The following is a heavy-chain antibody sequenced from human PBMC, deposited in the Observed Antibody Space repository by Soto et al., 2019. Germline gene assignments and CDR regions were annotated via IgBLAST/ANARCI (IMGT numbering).Heavy chain of an antibody. CDR2: IYSDGSRT. D-gene: IGHD6-19*01. V-gene: IGHV3-74*01. Sequence: EVQLVESGGGLVQPGGSLRLSCAASGFTFSSSWMHWVRQAPGKGLVWVSRIYSDGSRTNYADSVQGRFTISRDNAKNTLYLKMNSLRAEDTALYSCARGPTGWYGYDYWGQGTLVTVSS. CDR1: GFTFSSSW. J-gene: IGHJ4*02. CDR3: ARGPTGWYGYDY.